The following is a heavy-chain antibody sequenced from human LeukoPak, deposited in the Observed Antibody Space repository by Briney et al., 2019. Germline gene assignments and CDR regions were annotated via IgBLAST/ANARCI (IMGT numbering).Heavy chain of an antibody. J-gene: IGHJ4*02. CDR3: VKERGSTTWLGSY. V-gene: IGHV3-30*02. D-gene: IGHD2-2*01. CDR2: IRSGGSTK. CDR1: GFIFSNYG. Sequence: PGGSLRLSCAASGFIFSNYGMHWVRQAPGKGLEWVAFIRSGGSTKYYADSVKGRFTISRDNSKNTLFLQMNSLRVEDTGVFYCVKERGSTTWLGSYWGQGILVTVSS.